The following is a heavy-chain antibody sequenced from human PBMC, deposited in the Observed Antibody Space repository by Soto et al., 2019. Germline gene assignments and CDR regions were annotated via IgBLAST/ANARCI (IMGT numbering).Heavy chain of an antibody. D-gene: IGHD3-10*01. J-gene: IGHJ6*02. Sequence: GASVKVSCKASGYTFTSYGISWVRQAPGQGLEWMGWISAYNGNTNYAQKLQGRVTMTTDTSTSTAYMELRSLRSDYTAVYYCAREGGELPYYYYGMDVWGQGTTVTVSS. V-gene: IGHV1-18*01. CDR1: GYTFTSYG. CDR3: AREGGELPYYYYGMDV. CDR2: ISAYNGNT.